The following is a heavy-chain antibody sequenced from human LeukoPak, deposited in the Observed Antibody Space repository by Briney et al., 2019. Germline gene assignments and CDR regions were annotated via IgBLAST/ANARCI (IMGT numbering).Heavy chain of an antibody. J-gene: IGHJ4*02. V-gene: IGHV4-39*07. CDR1: GGSINNPIYY. D-gene: IGHD6-19*01. CDR2: IYYTGNT. CDR3: ARSISGWAFDY. Sequence: SETLSLTCTASGGSINNPIYYWGWIRQPPGKGLEWFGSIYYTGNTYYNPSLKSRVTISVDTSKNQFSLILSSVTAADTAVYYCARSISGWAFDYWGQGLLVTVSS.